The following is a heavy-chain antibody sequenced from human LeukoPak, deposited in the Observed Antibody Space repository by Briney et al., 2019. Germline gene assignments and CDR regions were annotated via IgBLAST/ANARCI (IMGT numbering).Heavy chain of an antibody. Sequence: ASVKVSCEASGYTFTGSYMHWVRQAPGQGLEWMGWINPNSGGTNYAQKFQDRVTMTRDTSITTAYMELSRLRSDDTAVYYCARGVPATGTEGYWYFDLWGRGTLVTVSS. CDR2: INPNSGGT. D-gene: IGHD6-13*01. CDR3: ARGVPATGTEGYWYFDL. J-gene: IGHJ2*01. V-gene: IGHV1-2*02. CDR1: GYTFTGSY.